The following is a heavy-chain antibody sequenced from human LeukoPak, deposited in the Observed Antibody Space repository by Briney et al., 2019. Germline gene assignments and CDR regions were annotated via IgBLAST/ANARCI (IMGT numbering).Heavy chain of an antibody. CDR3: ARSSDDYVTNGMDV. CDR1: GFTFSSYW. J-gene: IGHJ6*02. V-gene: IGHV3-74*01. D-gene: IGHD4-17*01. CDR2: INSDGSST. Sequence: GGSLRLSCAASGFTFSSYWMHWVRQAPGQGLVWVSRINSDGSSTSYADSVKGRFTISRNNAKNTLYLQMNSLRAEDTAVYYCARSSDDYVTNGMDVWGQGTTVTVSS.